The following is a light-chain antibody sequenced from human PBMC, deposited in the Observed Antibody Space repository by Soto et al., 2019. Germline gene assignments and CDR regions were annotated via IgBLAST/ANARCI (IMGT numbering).Light chain of an antibody. CDR1: QSVSSGY. CDR2: GVS. Sequence: EIVLTQSPGTLSLSPRERATLSCRASQSVSSGYLAWYQHKPGQAPRLLIYGVSSRAPGIPDRFSGSGSGTDFTLTISRLEPEDFAVYCCQQYAASPRTFGQGTQVEVK. CDR3: QQYAASPRT. V-gene: IGKV3-20*01. J-gene: IGKJ1*01.